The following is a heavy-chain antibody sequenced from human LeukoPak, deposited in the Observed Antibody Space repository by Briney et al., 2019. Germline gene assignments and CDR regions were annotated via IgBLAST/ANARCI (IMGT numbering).Heavy chain of an antibody. J-gene: IGHJ4*02. Sequence: SETLSLTCTVSGGSISSGDYYWSWIRQPPGKGLEWIGDIYYSGSTYYNPSLKSRVTISVDTSKNQCSLKLSSVTAADTAVYYCARDAELELQGDYFDYWGQGTLVAVSS. CDR2: IYYSGST. D-gene: IGHD1-7*01. CDR3: ARDAELELQGDYFDY. CDR1: GGSISSGDYY. V-gene: IGHV4-30-4*08.